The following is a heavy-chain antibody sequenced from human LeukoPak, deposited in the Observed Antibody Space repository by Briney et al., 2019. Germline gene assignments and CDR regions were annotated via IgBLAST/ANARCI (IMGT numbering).Heavy chain of an antibody. CDR3: ASATAMAPSTMDY. CDR1: GYTFTSYY. Sequence: ASVKVSCQASGYTFTSYYMHWVRQAPGQGLEWMGIINPSGGSTSYAQKFQGRVTMTRDTSTSTVYMELSSLRSEDTAVYYCASATAMAPSTMDYWGQGTLVTVSS. J-gene: IGHJ4*02. D-gene: IGHD5-18*01. V-gene: IGHV1-46*03. CDR2: INPSGGST.